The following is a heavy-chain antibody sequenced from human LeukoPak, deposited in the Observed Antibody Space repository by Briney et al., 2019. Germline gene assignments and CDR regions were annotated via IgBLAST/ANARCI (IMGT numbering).Heavy chain of an antibody. D-gene: IGHD2-2*01. CDR3: AREPNDGIVVVPAASRGYSYASGY. CDR1: GFAFSSYS. CDR2: ISSSSSYI. J-gene: IGHJ4*02. V-gene: IGHV3-21*01. Sequence: TGGSLRLSCAASGFAFSSYSMNWVRQAPGKGLEWVSSISSSSSYIYYADSVKGRFTISRDNAKNSLYLQMNSLRAEDTAVYYCAREPNDGIVVVPAASRGYSYASGYWGQGTLVTVSS.